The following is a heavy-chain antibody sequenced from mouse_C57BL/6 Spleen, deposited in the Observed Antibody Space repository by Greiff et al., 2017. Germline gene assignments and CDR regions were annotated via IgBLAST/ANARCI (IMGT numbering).Heavy chain of an antibody. Sequence: VQLVESGPGLVAPSQSLSITCTVSGFSLTSYGVSWVRQPPGKGLEWLGVIWGDGSTNYHSALISRLSISKDYSKSQVFLKLNRLQTDDTATYYGASMVTTGYFDYWGQGTTLTVSS. J-gene: IGHJ2*01. CDR1: GFSLTSYG. CDR2: IWGDGST. D-gene: IGHD2-2*01. CDR3: ASMVTTGYFDY. V-gene: IGHV2-3*01.